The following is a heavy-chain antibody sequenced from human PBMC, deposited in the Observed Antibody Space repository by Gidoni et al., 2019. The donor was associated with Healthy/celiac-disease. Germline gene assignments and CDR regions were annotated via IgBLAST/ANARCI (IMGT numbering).Heavy chain of an antibody. D-gene: IGHD3-10*01. CDR3: ARDRTAYGSGLDY. Sequence: EVQLVESGGGLVQPGGSLRLSFAASGFTFSSYSMNWVRQAPGKGLEWVSYISSSSSTIYYADSVKGRFTIFRDNAKNSLYLQMNSLRAEDTAVYYCARDRTAYGSGLDYWGQGTLVTVSS. V-gene: IGHV3-48*01. J-gene: IGHJ4*02. CDR2: ISSSSSTI. CDR1: GFTFSSYS.